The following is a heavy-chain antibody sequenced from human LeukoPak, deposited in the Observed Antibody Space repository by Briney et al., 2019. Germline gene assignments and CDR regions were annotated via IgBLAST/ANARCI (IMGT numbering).Heavy chain of an antibody. CDR3: ANWNYGYYFDY. Sequence: PGGSLRLSCAASGFTFSSYGMHWVRQAPGKGLEWVAVISYDGSNKYYADSVKGRFTISRDNSKNTLYLQMNSLRAEDTAVYYCANWNYGYYFDYWGQGTLATVSS. D-gene: IGHD1-7*01. CDR1: GFTFSSYG. V-gene: IGHV3-30*18. J-gene: IGHJ4*02. CDR2: ISYDGSNK.